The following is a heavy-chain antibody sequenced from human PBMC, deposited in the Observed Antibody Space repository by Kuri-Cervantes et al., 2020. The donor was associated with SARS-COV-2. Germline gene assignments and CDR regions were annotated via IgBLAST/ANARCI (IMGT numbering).Heavy chain of an antibody. V-gene: IGHV1-2*02. J-gene: IGHJ6*03. CDR2: INPNSGGT. Sequence: ASVKVSCKASGYTFTSYYMHWVRQAPGQGLEWMGWINPNSGGTNYAQKFQGRVTMTRDTSISTAYMELSRLRSDDTAVYYCAREMEIGYSHGFLRYMDVWGKGTTVTVSS. D-gene: IGHD5-18*01. CDR1: GYTFTSYY. CDR3: AREMEIGYSHGFLRYMDV.